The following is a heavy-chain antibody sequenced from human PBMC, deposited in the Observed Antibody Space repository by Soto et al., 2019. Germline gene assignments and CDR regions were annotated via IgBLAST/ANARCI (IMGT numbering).Heavy chain of an antibody. CDR2: LSDSGVTT. J-gene: IGHJ5*02. Sequence: PGGSLRLSCAASGFTFSDYAMAWVRQAPGKGLEWVSGLSDSGVTTHYADSVKGRFTISRDNSKNTLFLQMKSLRVADTAVYFCAKEASRSGIVGQWFAWGQGTRVTVSS. CDR1: GFTFSDYA. V-gene: IGHV3-23*01. D-gene: IGHD6-25*01. CDR3: AKEASRSGIVGQWFA.